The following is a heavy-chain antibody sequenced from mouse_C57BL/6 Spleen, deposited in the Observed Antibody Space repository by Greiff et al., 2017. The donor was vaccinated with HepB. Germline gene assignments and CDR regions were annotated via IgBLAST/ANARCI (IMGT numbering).Heavy chain of an antibody. CDR1: GFSLTSYG. J-gene: IGHJ3*01. D-gene: IGHD2-3*01. V-gene: IGHV2-6*03. Sequence: VQLVESGPGLVAPSQSLSITCTVSGFSLTSYGVHWVRQTPGKGLEWLVVIWSDGSTTYNSALKYRLSISKDNSKSQVFLKMNSLQADDTAMYYCARPLYDGHSGFAYWGQGTLVTVSA. CDR2: IWSDGST. CDR3: ARPLYDGHSGFAY.